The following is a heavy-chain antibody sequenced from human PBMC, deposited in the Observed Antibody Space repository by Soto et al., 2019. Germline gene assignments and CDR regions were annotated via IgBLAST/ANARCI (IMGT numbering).Heavy chain of an antibody. Sequence: SETLSLTCTVSVGSISSGGYYWSWIRQHPGKGLEWIGYIYYSGSTYYNPSLKSRVTISVDTSKNQFSLKLSSVAAADTAVYYCARAALKYYYDSSGYYRVFDYWGQGTLVTGFS. CDR1: VGSISSGGYY. V-gene: IGHV4-31*03. CDR3: ARAALKYYYDSSGYYRVFDY. CDR2: IYYSGST. D-gene: IGHD3-22*01. J-gene: IGHJ4*02.